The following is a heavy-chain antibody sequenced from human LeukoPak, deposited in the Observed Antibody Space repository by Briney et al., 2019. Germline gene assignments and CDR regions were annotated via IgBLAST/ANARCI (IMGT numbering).Heavy chain of an antibody. D-gene: IGHD3-10*01. CDR2: ISWNSGSI. CDR3: AKAMVRGVTHRYYYYGMDV. J-gene: IGHJ6*02. Sequence: GGSLRLSCAASGFTFDDYAMHWVRQAPGKGREWVSGISWNSGSIGYADSVKGRFTISRDNAKNSLYLQMNSLRAEDTALYYCAKAMVRGVTHRYYYYGMDVWGQGTTVTVSS. CDR1: GFTFDDYA. V-gene: IGHV3-9*01.